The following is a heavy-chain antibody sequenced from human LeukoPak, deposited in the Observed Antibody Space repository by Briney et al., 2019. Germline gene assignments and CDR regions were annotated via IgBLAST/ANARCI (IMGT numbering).Heavy chain of an antibody. CDR3: ARGLWRWEPHFDY. J-gene: IGHJ4*02. D-gene: IGHD1-26*01. Sequence: PGGSLRLSCAASGFTFDDYAMHWVRQAPGKGLEWVSGISWNSGSIGYADSVKGRFTISRDNAKNSLYLQMNSLRAEDTALYYCARGLWRWEPHFDYWGQGTLVTVSS. CDR1: GFTFDDYA. CDR2: ISWNSGSI. V-gene: IGHV3-9*01.